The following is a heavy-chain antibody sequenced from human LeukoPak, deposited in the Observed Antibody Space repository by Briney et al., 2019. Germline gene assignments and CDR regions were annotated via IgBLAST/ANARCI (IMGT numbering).Heavy chain of an antibody. V-gene: IGHV3-30*03. J-gene: IGHJ4*02. CDR3: VRDPPRDTAMVWKY. CDR2: ISYDGRSK. D-gene: IGHD5-18*01. Sequence: PGRSLRLSCAASGFTFISYGMHWVRQAPGKGPEWVAVISYDGRSKFYVDSVKGRFTISRDNSENTLYLQMNSLRTEDTAVYYCVRDPPRDTAMVWKYWGQGTLVTVSS. CDR1: GFTFISYG.